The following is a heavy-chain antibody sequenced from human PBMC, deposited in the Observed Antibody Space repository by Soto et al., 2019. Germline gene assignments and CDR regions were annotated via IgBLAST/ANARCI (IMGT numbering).Heavy chain of an antibody. CDR1: GGSFSGYY. Sequence: SETLSLTCAVYGGSFSGYYWNWIRQPPGKGLEWIGEINHSGSTNYNPSLKSRVTISVDTSKNQFSLRLSSVTAADTAAYYCGRAHYGDYGYGMDVWGQGTTVTVSS. CDR3: GRAHYGDYGYGMDV. CDR2: INHSGST. V-gene: IGHV4-34*01. J-gene: IGHJ6*02. D-gene: IGHD4-17*01.